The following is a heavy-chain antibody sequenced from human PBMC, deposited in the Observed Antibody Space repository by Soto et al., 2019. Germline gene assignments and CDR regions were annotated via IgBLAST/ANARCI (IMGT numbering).Heavy chain of an antibody. CDR2: ISVYNYNT. J-gene: IGHJ4*02. V-gene: IGHV1-18*01. CDR3: ARGGGYYGSGTYPFDY. D-gene: IGHD3-10*01. Sequence: QVQLVQSGAEEKKPGASVKVSCKTSGYTFSNYGIAWVRQAPGQGLEWMGWISVYNYNTNYAQKLQGRVTMTRDIXTXXAYMELRSLISDDTAVYYCARGGGYYGSGTYPFDYWGQGTLVTVSS. CDR1: GYTFSNYG.